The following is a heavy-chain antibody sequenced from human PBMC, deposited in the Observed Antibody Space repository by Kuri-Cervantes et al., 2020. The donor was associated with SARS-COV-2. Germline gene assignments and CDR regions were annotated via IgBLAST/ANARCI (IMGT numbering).Heavy chain of an antibody. CDR2: ISQSSRFT. J-gene: IGHJ4*02. Sequence: GGSLRLSCAASGFTFSDYYMSWVRQAPGKGLEWIAYISQSSRFTDYADSVKGRFIISRDDAKKSLFLQMTSLSGDDTAMYYRARDWVYGGIKAGVHTQWGQGTMITVSS. V-gene: IGHV3-11*05. CDR3: ARDWVYGGIKAGVHTQ. CDR1: GFTFSDYY. D-gene: IGHD4/OR15-4a*01.